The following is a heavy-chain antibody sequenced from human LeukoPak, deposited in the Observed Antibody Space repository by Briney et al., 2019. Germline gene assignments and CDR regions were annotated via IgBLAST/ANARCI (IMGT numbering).Heavy chain of an antibody. D-gene: IGHD5-18*01. V-gene: IGHV3-7*01. CDR2: IKQDGSEK. CDR3: ARVDSAHYYFDY. Sequence: GGSLRLSCAASGFTFSRYAMHRVRQAPGKGLEWMANIKQDGSEKYYVDSVKGRFTISRDNAKNSLYLQMNSLRAEDTAVYYCARVDSAHYYFDYWGQGALVTVSS. CDR1: GFTFSRYA. J-gene: IGHJ4*02.